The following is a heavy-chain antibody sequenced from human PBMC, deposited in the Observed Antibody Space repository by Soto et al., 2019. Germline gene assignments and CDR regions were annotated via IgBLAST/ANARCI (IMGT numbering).Heavy chain of an antibody. CDR3: ARDQDRSSWYIYPIDY. V-gene: IGHV3-23*01. CDR1: GFTFSSYA. CDR2: ISGSGGST. D-gene: IGHD6-13*01. J-gene: IGHJ4*02. Sequence: VQLLESGGDLVQPGGSLRLSCAASGFTFSSYAMSWVRQAPGKGLEWVLGISGSGGSTFYADSVKGRFTISRDNSKNTLFLQMNSLRAEDTAVYYCARDQDRSSWYIYPIDYWGQGTLVNVSS.